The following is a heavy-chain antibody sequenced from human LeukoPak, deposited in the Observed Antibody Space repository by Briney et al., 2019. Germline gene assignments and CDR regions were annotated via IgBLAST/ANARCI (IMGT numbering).Heavy chain of an antibody. CDR2: INHSGST. V-gene: IGHV4-34*01. J-gene: IGHJ5*02. CDR1: GGSFSGYY. D-gene: IGHD6-13*01. CDR3: ASGPGIAAAGTWFDP. Sequence: SETLSLTCAVYGGSFSGYYWSWIRQPPGKGLEWIGEINHSGSTNYNPSLKSRVTISVDTSKNQFSLKLSSVTAADTAVYSCASGPGIAAAGTWFDPWGQGTLVTVSS.